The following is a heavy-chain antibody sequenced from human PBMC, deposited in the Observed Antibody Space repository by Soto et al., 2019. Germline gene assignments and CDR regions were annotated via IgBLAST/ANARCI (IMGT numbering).Heavy chain of an antibody. Sequence: PXXTLSLTCTVSRGSITSYYWSWIRQPPGKGMESIGXIYYSXSTNYKPSLKXXVTISVDTXKNQLSLKLSSVTDADTDVYYCARGPLSSYGWFDPWGQGTLVNVSS. CDR3: ARGPLSSYGWFDP. CDR1: RGSITSYY. V-gene: IGHV4-59*01. CDR2: IYYSXST. D-gene: IGHD6-6*01. J-gene: IGHJ5*02.